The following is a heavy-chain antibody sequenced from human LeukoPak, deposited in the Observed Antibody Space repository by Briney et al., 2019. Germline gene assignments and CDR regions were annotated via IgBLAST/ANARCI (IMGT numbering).Heavy chain of an antibody. CDR3: ARLYFGYSYGYNYYYMDV. CDR1: GYSFTSYW. Sequence: GESLKISCKGSGYSFTSYWIGWVRQMPGKGLGWMGIIYPGDSDTRYSPSFQGQVTISADKSISTAYLQWSSLKASHTAMYYCARLYFGYSYGYNYYYMDVWGKGTTVTVSS. CDR2: IYPGDSDT. J-gene: IGHJ6*03. D-gene: IGHD5-18*01. V-gene: IGHV5-51*01.